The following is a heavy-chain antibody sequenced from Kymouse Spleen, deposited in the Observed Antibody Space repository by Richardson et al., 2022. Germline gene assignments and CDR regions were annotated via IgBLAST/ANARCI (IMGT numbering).Heavy chain of an antibody. CDR3: AREASTMVRGAFDY. CDR1: GGSISSSSYY. Sequence: QLQLQESGPGLVKPSETLSLTCTVSGGSISSSSYYWGWIRQPPGKGLEWIGSIYYSGSTYYNPSLKSRVTISVDTSKNQFSLKLSSVTAADTAVYYCAREASTMVRGAFDYWGQGTLVTVSS. CDR2: IYYSGST. D-gene: IGHD3-10*01. J-gene: IGHJ4*02. V-gene: IGHV4-39*01.